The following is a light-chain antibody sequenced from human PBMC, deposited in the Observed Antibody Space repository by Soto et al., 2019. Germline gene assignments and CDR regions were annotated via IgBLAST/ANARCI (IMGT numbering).Light chain of an antibody. J-gene: IGKJ5*01. CDR1: QSVSSNY. CDR2: GAS. Sequence: IVLTQSPGTLSLSPGERATLSCRASQSVSSNYLAWYQQKPGQAPRLLIYGASSRATGIPDRFSGSGSGTDFTLTISRLEPEDFAMYYCQQYGSSAPITFGQGTRLEIE. V-gene: IGKV3-20*01. CDR3: QQYGSSAPIT.